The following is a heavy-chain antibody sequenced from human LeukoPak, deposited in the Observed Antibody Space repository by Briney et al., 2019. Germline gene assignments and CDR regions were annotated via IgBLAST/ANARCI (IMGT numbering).Heavy chain of an antibody. Sequence: SETLSLTCTVSGGSLRSSSYYWGWIRQPPGKGLEWIGSINYSGSTYYNPSLKSRVTISVDTSKNQVSLKLTSVTAADTAVYYCARLRLGAAANGVDYFYYKDVWGKGTTVTVSS. CDR2: INYSGST. CDR3: ARLRLGAAANGVDYFYYKDV. D-gene: IGHD2-8*01. V-gene: IGHV4-39*01. CDR1: GGSLRSSSYY. J-gene: IGHJ6*03.